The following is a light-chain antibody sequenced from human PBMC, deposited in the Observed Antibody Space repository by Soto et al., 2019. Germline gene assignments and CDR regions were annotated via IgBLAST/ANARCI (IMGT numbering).Light chain of an antibody. CDR3: QQRSNWPVT. V-gene: IGKV3D-20*02. CDR2: GAS. J-gene: IGKJ1*01. Sequence: EIVLTQSPGTLSLSPGERATLSCRSSQSVSSSYLAWYQQKPGQAPRLLIYGASSRATGTPDRFSGSGSGTDFTLTISSLEPEDFAVYYCQQRSNWPVTFGQGTKVDI. CDR1: QSVSSSY.